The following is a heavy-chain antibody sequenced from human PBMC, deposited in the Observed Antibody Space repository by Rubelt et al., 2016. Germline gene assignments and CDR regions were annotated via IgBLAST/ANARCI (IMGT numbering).Heavy chain of an antibody. CDR2: IYSSGNT. V-gene: IGHV3-53*01. Sequence: EVKLVESGGGLIQPGGSLRLSCVASGFAVSSNYMCWVRQAPGKGLEWVSLIYSSGNTLYADSVNGRFTISRDHSKNTLYLQMNSLRVEDTAVYYCARSLYDNNGYSGQGTLVTVSS. CDR1: GFAVSSNY. CDR3: ARSLYDNNGY. D-gene: IGHD2-8*01. J-gene: IGHJ4*02.